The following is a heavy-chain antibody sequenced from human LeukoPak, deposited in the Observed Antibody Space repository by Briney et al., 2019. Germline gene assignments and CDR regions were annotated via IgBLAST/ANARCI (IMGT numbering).Heavy chain of an antibody. CDR3: ARGRGDFDY. CDR1: GCSISSYY. J-gene: IGHJ4*02. CDR2: IYYSGST. V-gene: IGHV4-59*01. D-gene: IGHD3-16*01. Sequence: SETLSLTCTVSGCSISSYYWSWIRQPPGKGLEWIGYIYYSGSTNYNPSLKSRVTISVDTSKNQFSLKLSSVAAADTAVYYCARGRGDFDYWGQGTLVTVSS.